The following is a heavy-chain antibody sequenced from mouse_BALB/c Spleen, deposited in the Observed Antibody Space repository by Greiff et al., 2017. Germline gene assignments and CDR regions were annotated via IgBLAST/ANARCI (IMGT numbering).Heavy chain of an antibody. CDR2: ISYSGST. CDR1: GYSITSDYA. CDR3: ARRRGYFDY. V-gene: IGHV3-2*02. Sequence: VQLKESGPGLVKPSQSLSLTCTVTGYSITSDYAWNWIRQFPGNKLEWMGYISYSGSTSYNPSLKSRISITRDTSKNQFFLQLNSVTTEDTATYYCARRRGYFDYWGQGTTLTVSS. J-gene: IGHJ2*01.